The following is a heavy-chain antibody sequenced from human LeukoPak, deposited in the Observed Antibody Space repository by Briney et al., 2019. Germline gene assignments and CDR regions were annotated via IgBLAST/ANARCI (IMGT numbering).Heavy chain of an antibody. D-gene: IGHD6-13*01. Sequence: GGSLRLSCAASGFTFSHYAMNWVRQAPGKGLEWVSSIRYNGANTYYADSVKGRFTISRDNSENTLHLQMASLRAEDTAVYYCAKATTSTWDLDALDIWGQGTMVTVSS. CDR2: IRYNGANT. V-gene: IGHV3-23*01. CDR3: AKATTSTWDLDALDI. J-gene: IGHJ3*02. CDR1: GFTFSHYA.